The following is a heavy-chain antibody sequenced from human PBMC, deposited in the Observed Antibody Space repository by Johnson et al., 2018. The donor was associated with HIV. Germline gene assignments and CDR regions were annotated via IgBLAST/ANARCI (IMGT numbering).Heavy chain of an antibody. D-gene: IGHD6-13*01. CDR3: AKGSQLAHAFDI. CDR1: GFTFSDYY. J-gene: IGHJ3*02. CDR2: IYSGGST. V-gene: IGHV3-66*02. Sequence: VQLVESGGGLVKPGGSLRLSCAASGFTFSDYYMSWVRQAPGKGLDSVSVIYSGGSTYYADFVKGRFTISRDNSKNTLYLQMNSLRAEDTAVYYCAKGSQLAHAFDIWGQGTMVTVSS.